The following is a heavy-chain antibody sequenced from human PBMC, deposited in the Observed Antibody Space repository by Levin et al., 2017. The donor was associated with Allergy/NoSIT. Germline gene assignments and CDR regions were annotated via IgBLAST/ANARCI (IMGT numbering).Heavy chain of an antibody. CDR3: AKDHDSAGYCPNGVCYRGGDFYLL. V-gene: IGHV3-23*01. Sequence: AGGSLRLSCAASGFTFGTFAMSWVRQAPGQGLEWVSTISDSGGSTYYADSVRGRFTISRDNSKNTLYLQMNSLRAEDTAVYFCAKDHDSAGYCPNGVCYRGGDFYLLWGQGTLVTVSS. J-gene: IGHJ4*02. CDR2: ISDSGGST. D-gene: IGHD2-8*01. CDR1: GFTFGTFA.